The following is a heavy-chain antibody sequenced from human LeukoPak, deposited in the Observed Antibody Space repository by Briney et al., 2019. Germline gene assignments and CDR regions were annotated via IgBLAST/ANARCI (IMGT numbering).Heavy chain of an antibody. Sequence: ASVKVSCKASGYTFTGYYMHWVRQAPGQGLEWMGWINPNSGGTNYAQKFQGRVTMTRDTSISTGYMELSRLRSDDTAVYYCATHVIAVAGGFGDYWGQGTLVTVSS. D-gene: IGHD6-19*01. CDR2: INPNSGGT. J-gene: IGHJ4*02. V-gene: IGHV1-2*02. CDR1: GYTFTGYY. CDR3: ATHVIAVAGGFGDY.